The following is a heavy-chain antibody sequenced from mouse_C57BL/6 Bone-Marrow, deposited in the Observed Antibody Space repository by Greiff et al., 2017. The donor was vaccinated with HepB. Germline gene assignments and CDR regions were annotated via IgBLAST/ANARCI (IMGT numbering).Heavy chain of an antibody. CDR3: ARFYYGYGRAMDY. CDR1: GYTFTSYW. J-gene: IGHJ4*01. D-gene: IGHD2-2*01. Sequence: VQLQQSGTELVKPGASVKLSCKASGYTFTSYWMHWVKQRPGQGLEWIGNINPSNGGTNYNEKFKSKATLTVDKSSSTAYMQLSSLTSEDSAVYYCARFYYGYGRAMDYWGQGTSVTVSS. V-gene: IGHV1-53*01. CDR2: INPSNGGT.